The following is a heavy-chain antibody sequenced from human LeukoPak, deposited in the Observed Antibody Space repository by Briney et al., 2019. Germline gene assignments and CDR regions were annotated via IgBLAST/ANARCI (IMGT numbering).Heavy chain of an antibody. CDR2: ISGSSSHT. CDR3: AKEHCYSIAPPEWGFVS. D-gene: IGHD2-2*02. J-gene: IGHJ4*02. Sequence: GGSLRLSCSASGFTFSIYAMSWVRQAPGKGLEWVSGISGSSSHTLYADSVRGRFTISRDNTRNTLYLHMNSLRAEATALYYCAKEHCYSIAPPEWGFVSGGQGPLVTVSS. V-gene: IGHV3-23*01. CDR1: GFTFSIYA.